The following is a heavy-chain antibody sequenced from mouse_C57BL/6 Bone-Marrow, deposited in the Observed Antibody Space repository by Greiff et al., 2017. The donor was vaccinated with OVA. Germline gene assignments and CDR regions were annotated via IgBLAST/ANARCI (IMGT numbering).Heavy chain of an antibody. V-gene: IGHV2-5*01. CDR3: AKNFITTPYYYAMDY. CDR1: GFSLTSYG. J-gene: IGHJ4*01. CDR2: IWRGGST. Sequence: VQLQESGPGLVQPSQSLSITCTVSGFSLTSYGVHWVRQSPGKGLEWLGVIWRGGSTDYNAAFMSRLSITKDNSKSQVFFKMNSLQADDTAIYYCAKNFITTPYYYAMDYWGQGTSVTVSS. D-gene: IGHD1-1*01.